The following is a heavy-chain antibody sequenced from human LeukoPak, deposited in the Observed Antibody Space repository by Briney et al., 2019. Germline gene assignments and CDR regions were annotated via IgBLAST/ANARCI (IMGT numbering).Heavy chain of an antibody. V-gene: IGHV4-4*02. J-gene: IGHJ4*02. Sequence: SETLSLTCAVSGGSISSSNWWSWVRQPPGKGLEWIGEINHSGSTNYNPSLKSRVTISVDTSKNQFSLKLSSVTAADTAVYYCARLDNPNYYGSGSGEDWGQGTLVTVSS. CDR2: INHSGST. CDR1: GGSISSSNW. CDR3: ARLDNPNYYGSGSGED. D-gene: IGHD3-10*01.